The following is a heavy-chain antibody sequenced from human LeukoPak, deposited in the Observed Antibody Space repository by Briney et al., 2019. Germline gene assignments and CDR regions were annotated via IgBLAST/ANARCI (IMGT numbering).Heavy chain of an antibody. CDR2: IGTAGDT. D-gene: IGHD6-13*01. V-gene: IGHV3-13*01. J-gene: IGHJ6*02. Sequence: GGSLRLSCAASGFTFSSYDMHWVRQATGKGLEWVSAIGTAGDTYYPGSVKGRFTISRENAKNSLYLQMNSLRAGDTAVYYCARGLIAAAGSFGGYYYYGMDVRGQGTTVTVSS. CDR3: ARGLIAAAGSFGGYYYYGMDV. CDR1: GFTFSSYD.